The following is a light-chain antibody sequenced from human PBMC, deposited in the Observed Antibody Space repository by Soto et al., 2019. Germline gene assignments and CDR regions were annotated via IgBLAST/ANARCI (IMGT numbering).Light chain of an antibody. CDR2: GAS. V-gene: IGKV3-15*01. CDR3: QQYNNWPDT. CDR1: QSVTSN. Sequence: EIVMTQSPATLSVSPGERATLSCRASQSVTSNLAWYQQKPGQAPRLLIYGASTRATGGPARFNGSGSGTELTLTISSLLSEDFAVYYCQQYNNWPDTFGQWTKLEIK. J-gene: IGKJ2*01.